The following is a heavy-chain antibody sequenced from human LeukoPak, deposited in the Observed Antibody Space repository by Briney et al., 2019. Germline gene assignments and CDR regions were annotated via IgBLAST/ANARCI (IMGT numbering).Heavy chain of an antibody. J-gene: IGHJ4*02. V-gene: IGHV3-23*01. D-gene: IGHD2-2*01. CDR2: ISGSGGST. CDR1: EFTFSSYA. Sequence: GGSLRLSCAASEFTFSSYAMSWVRQAPGKGLEWVSAISGSGGSTYYADSVKGRFTISRDNSKNTLYLQMNSLRAEDTAVYYCAKGDIVVVPAAMTFTYWRQGTLVTVSS. CDR3: AKGDIVVVPAAMTFTY.